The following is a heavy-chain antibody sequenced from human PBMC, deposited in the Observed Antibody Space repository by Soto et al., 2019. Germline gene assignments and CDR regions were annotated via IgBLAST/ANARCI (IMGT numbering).Heavy chain of an antibody. CDR2: IIPIFGTA. CDR1: GGTFSSYA. J-gene: IGHJ5*02. Sequence: RASVKVSCKASGGTFSSYAISWVRQAPGQGLEWMGGIIPIFGTANYAQKFQGRVTITADKSTSTAYMELSSLRSEDTAVYYCARSIAAAGSSWFDPWGQGTLVTVSS. V-gene: IGHV1-69*06. CDR3: ARSIAAAGSSWFDP. D-gene: IGHD6-13*01.